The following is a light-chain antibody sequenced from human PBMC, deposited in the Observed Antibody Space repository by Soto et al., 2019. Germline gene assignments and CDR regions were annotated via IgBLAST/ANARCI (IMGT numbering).Light chain of an antibody. CDR2: DDR. Sequence: SYELTQLPSVPVAPGQTARISCEGDNIGSKSVYWHQQKPGQAPVLVVYDDRDRPSGIPERFSGSNSGNTATLTINRVEAGDEADYYCQVWDSTSAQYVFGTGTKVTVL. V-gene: IGLV3-21*02. CDR1: NIGSKS. J-gene: IGLJ1*01. CDR3: QVWDSTSAQYV.